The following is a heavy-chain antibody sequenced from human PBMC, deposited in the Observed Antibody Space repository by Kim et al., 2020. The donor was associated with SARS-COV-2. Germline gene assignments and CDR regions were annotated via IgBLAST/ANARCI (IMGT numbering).Heavy chain of an antibody. CDR3: ARGGGRYESDY. J-gene: IGHJ4*02. D-gene: IGHD3-16*01. V-gene: IGHV3-21*01. Sequence: INNADSVKGRFTISRDNAENSLYLQMISLRVEDTAVYYCARGGGRYESDYWGQGTLVTVSS. CDR2: I.